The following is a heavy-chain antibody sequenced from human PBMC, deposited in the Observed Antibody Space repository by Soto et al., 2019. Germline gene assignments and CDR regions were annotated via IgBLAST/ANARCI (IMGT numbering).Heavy chain of an antibody. V-gene: IGHV3-30*18. CDR3: AKDRSSGYNFHDYYGMDV. Sequence: QVQLVESGGGVVQPGRSLRLSCAASGFTLSTYGMHWVRQAPGKGLEWVAVISYDGSNEYYGDSVKGRFTISRDNSKNTLYLQMNSLRGDDTAVYYCAKDRSSGYNFHDYYGMDVWGQGTTVTVS. J-gene: IGHJ6*02. CDR1: GFTLSTYG. D-gene: IGHD5-12*01. CDR2: ISYDGSNE.